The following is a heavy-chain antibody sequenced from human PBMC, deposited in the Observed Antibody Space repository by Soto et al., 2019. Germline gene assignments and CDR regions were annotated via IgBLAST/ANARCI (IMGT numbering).Heavy chain of an antibody. V-gene: IGHV1-69*13. D-gene: IGHD3-16*02. Sequence: SVKVSCKASGGTFSSYAISWVRQAPGQGLEWIGGIIPIFGTANYAQKFQSRVTITADESTSTAYMELSSLRSEETAVYYCARAGDMITFGGVISNWFDPWGQGTLVTVSS. CDR1: GGTFSSYA. CDR2: IIPIFGTA. CDR3: ARAGDMITFGGVISNWFDP. J-gene: IGHJ5*02.